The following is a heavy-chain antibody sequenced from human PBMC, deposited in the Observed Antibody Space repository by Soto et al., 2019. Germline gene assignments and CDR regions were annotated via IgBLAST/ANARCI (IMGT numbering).Heavy chain of an antibody. D-gene: IGHD3-10*01. CDR2: INAGNGNT. CDR3: ARGMYGARVRGAEYNGFDP. V-gene: IGHV1-3*01. Sequence: QVQLVQSGAEVKKPGASVKVSCKASGYTFTSYAMHWVRQAPGQRLEWMGWINAGNGNTKYSQKFQGRVTMNRDTSASTAYMELSSLRSEDTAVYYCARGMYGARVRGAEYNGFDPWGQGTLVTVSS. J-gene: IGHJ5*02. CDR1: GYTFTSYA.